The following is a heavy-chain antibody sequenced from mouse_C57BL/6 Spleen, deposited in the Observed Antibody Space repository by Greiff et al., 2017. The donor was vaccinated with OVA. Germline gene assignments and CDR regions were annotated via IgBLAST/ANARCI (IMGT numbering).Heavy chain of an antibody. D-gene: IGHD1-1*02. V-gene: IGHV1-26*01. CDR2: INPNNGGT. Sequence: EVQLQQSGPELVKPGASVKISCKASGYTFTDYYMNWVKQSHGKSLEWIGDINPNNGGTSYNQKFKGKATLTVDKSSSTAYMELRSLTSEDSAVYYCARVGDDVDYWGKGTTLTVSS. J-gene: IGHJ2*01. CDR1: GYTFTDYY. CDR3: ARVGDDVDY.